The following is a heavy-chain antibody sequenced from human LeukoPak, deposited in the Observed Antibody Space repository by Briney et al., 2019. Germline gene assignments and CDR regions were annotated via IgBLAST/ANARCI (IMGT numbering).Heavy chain of an antibody. CDR2: IKEDGSEK. Sequence: GGSLRLSCAASGFTFSNYWMSWVCQAPGKGLEWVASIKEDGSEKFYVDSVKGRFTISRDNAKNSLYLQMNSLRAEDTAVYFCARILLRSESYYNPSDYWGQGTLVTVSS. J-gene: IGHJ4*02. CDR3: ARILLRSESYYNPSDY. CDR1: GFTFSNYW. V-gene: IGHV3-7*01. D-gene: IGHD3-10*01.